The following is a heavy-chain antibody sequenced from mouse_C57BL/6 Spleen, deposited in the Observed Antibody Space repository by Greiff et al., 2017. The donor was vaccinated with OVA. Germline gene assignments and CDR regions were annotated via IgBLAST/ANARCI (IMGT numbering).Heavy chain of an antibody. CDR3: ARQGYDYDGGYAMDY. CDR2: ISSGGSYT. J-gene: IGHJ4*01. V-gene: IGHV5-6*01. Sequence: EVQGVESGGDLVKPGGSLKLSCAASGFTFSSYGMSWVRQTPDKRLEWVATISSGGSYTYYPDSVKGRFTISRDNAKNTLYLQMSSLKSEDTAMYYCARQGYDYDGGYAMDYWGQGTSVTVSS. CDR1: GFTFSSYG. D-gene: IGHD2-4*01.